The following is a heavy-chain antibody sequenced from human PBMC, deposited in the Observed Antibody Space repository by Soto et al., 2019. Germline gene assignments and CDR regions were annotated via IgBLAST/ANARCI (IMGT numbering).Heavy chain of an antibody. Sequence: PSETLSLTCTVSGGSVSSGSYYWSWIRQPPGKGLEWIGYIYYSGSTNYNPSLKSRVTISVDTSKNQFSLKLSSVTAADTAVYYCARDGIMITFGGVIGRYGMDVWGHGTTATVSS. J-gene: IGHJ6*02. CDR3: ARDGIMITFGGVIGRYGMDV. V-gene: IGHV4-61*01. CDR1: GGSVSSGSYY. CDR2: IYYSGST. D-gene: IGHD3-16*02.